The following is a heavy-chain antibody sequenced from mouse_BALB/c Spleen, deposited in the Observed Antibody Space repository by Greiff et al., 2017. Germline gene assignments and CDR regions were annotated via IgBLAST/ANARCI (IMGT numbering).Heavy chain of an antibody. CDR2: INPSSGYT. J-gene: IGHJ3*01. D-gene: IGHD2-4*01. CDR1: GYTFTSYT. Sequence: QVQLKQSGAELARPGASVKMSCKASGYTFTSYTMHWVKQRPGQGLEWIGYINPSSGYTNYNQKFKDKATLTADKSSSTAYMQLSSLTSEDSAVYYCARPGLRQAWFAYWGQGTLVTVSA. CDR3: ARPGLRQAWFAY. V-gene: IGHV1-4*01.